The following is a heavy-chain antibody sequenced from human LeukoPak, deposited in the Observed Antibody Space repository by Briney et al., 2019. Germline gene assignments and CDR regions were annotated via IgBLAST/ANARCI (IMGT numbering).Heavy chain of an antibody. CDR2: ISSSSSTI. CDR1: GFTFSSYS. Sequence: GGSLRLSCAASGFTFSSYSMNWVRQAPGKGLEWVSYISSSSSTIYYADSVKGRFTISRDNAKNSLYLQMNSLRAEDTAVYYCARDDHGGGWPSFDYWGQGTLVTVSS. J-gene: IGHJ4*02. CDR3: ARDDHGGGWPSFDY. V-gene: IGHV3-48*04. D-gene: IGHD3-16*01.